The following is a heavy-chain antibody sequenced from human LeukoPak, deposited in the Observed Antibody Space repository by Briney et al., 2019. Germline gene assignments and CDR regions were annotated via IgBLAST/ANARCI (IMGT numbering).Heavy chain of an antibody. J-gene: IGHJ4*02. Sequence: VQPGGSLRLSCAASGFIFTDYGMHWVRPAPGKGLEWVAVIWYDGSNKYYADSVKGRFTISRDNSKNTLYLQMNSLRAEDTAVYYCAKSIESEIYDYGSGSYLDYWGQGTLVTVSS. CDR1: GFIFTDYG. V-gene: IGHV3-33*06. CDR2: IWYDGSNK. CDR3: AKSIESEIYDYGSGSYLDY. D-gene: IGHD3-10*01.